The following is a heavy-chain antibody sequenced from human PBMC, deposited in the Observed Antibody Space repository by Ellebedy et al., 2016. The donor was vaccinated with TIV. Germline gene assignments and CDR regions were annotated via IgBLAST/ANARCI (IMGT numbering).Heavy chain of an antibody. CDR3: AKSGEFLDFVVSEVVTRWFDP. CDR2: VSHRENT. V-gene: IGHV4-34*01. CDR1: GVFLSGYY. J-gene: IGHJ5*02. Sequence: MPSETLSLTCAVHGVFLSGYYWTWIRQSPGKGLEWIGEVSHRENTKYNPSLKSRVPMVVDTSKNMFSLNLTSVTAADTAVYYCAKSGEFLDFVVSEVVTRWFDPWGQGTLVTVSS. D-gene: IGHD2-15*01.